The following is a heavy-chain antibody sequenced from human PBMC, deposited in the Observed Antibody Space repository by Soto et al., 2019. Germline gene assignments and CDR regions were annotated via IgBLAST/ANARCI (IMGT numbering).Heavy chain of an antibody. CDR1: GGTFSSYA. V-gene: IGHV1-69*06. CDR2: IITIYDTA. CDR3: AISRIRYFDGANYYYGMDV. Sequence: GAPVKVYCKAYGGTFSSYAISWVRQDPEQGPEWMGGIITIYDTANYAQKSQGRVPITADKSTSTAYVELSSLRSEDTAVYYCAISRIRYFDGANYYYGMDVWGQWTTVTVS. D-gene: IGHD3-9*01. J-gene: IGHJ6*02.